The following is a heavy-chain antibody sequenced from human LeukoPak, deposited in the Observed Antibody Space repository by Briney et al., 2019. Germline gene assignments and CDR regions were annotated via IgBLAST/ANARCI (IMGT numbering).Heavy chain of an antibody. CDR1: GGTFSSYA. J-gene: IGHJ4*02. CDR3: ARLNRYYYDSSGYPDY. Sequence: ASVKASCKASGGTFSSYAITWVRQAPGQGLEWMGWISAYNGNTNYAQKVQGRVTMTTDTSTSTAYMELRSLRSDDTAVYYCARLNRYYYDSSGYPDYWGQGTLVTVSS. V-gene: IGHV1-18*01. CDR2: ISAYNGNT. D-gene: IGHD3-22*01.